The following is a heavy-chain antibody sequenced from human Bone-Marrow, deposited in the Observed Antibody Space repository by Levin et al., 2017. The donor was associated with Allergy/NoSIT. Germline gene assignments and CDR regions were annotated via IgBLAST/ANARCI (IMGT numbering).Heavy chain of an antibody. J-gene: IGHJ3*02. CDR2: IYTSGST. CDR1: GGSISSYY. V-gene: IGHV4-4*07. D-gene: IGHD6-6*01. CDR3: ARWGLKWEDEKYSSSPVRGRAFDI. Sequence: SETLSLTCTVSGGSISSYYWSWIRQPAGKGLEWIGRIYTSGSTNYNPSLKSRVTMSVDTSKNQFSLKLSSVTAADTAVYYCARWGLKWEDEKYSSSPVRGRAFDIWGQGTMVTVSS.